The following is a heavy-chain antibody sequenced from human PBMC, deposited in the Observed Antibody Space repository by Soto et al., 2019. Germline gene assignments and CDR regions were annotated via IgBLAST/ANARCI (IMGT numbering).Heavy chain of an antibody. Sequence: QVQLVQSGTEVKKPGASVKVSCKTSGYTFTTHVITWVRQAPGQGLEWVGWTSAYNGNTNYAQKVQGRVTLTTDTSTTTAYMERSTLRTDDTAVYYCARGAGSTAKGFEYWGQGTQVTVSS. CDR2: TSAYNGNT. D-gene: IGHD6-13*01. J-gene: IGHJ4*02. V-gene: IGHV1-18*01. CDR1: GYTFTTHV. CDR3: ARGAGSTAKGFEY.